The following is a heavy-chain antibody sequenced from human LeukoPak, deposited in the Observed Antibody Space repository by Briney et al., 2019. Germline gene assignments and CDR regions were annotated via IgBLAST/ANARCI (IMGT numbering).Heavy chain of an antibody. CDR3: ARVPRYCSSTSCSRGFDY. D-gene: IGHD2-2*01. CDR2: IKQDGSEK. V-gene: IGHV3-7*01. CDR1: GFTFSSYW. J-gene: IGHJ4*02. Sequence: GGSLRLSCAASGFTFSSYWMSWVRQAPGKGLEWVANIKQDGSEKYYVDSVKGRFAISRDNAKNSLYLQMNSLRAEDTAVYYCARVPRYCSSTSCSRGFDYWGQGTLVTVSS.